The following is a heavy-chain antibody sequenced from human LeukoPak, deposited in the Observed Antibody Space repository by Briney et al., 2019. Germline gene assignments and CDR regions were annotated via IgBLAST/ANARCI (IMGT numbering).Heavy chain of an antibody. Sequence: GESLKISCKGSGYSFTTYWIAWVRQMPGKGLEWMGVIYPGDSDTRYSPSFQGQVTISADRSIKTAYLHWSSLKASDSAIYYCARRGGDKEYFEYWGQGTLVTVSS. J-gene: IGHJ4*02. D-gene: IGHD2-21*01. V-gene: IGHV5-51*01. CDR2: IYPGDSDT. CDR1: GYSFTTYW. CDR3: ARRGGDKEYFEY.